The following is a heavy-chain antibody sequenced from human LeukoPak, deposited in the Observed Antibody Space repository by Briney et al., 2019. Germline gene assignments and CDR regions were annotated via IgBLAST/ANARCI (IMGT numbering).Heavy chain of an antibody. CDR1: GGTFSSYG. D-gene: IGHD3-16*02. J-gene: IGHJ5*02. V-gene: IGHV1-69*06. CDR2: IVPFFGRA. CDR3: ARDNNDYVWGSYRYGFDP. Sequence: ASVKVSCKASGGTFSSYGISWVRQAPGQGLEWMGGIVPFFGRADYAQKFQGRVTITADKSTSTAYMDLTSLKSEDTAVYYCARDNNDYVWGSYRYGFDPWGQGTLVTVSS.